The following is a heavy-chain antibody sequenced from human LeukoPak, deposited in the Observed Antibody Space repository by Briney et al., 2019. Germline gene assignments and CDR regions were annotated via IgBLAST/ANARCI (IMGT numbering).Heavy chain of an antibody. V-gene: IGHV3-23*01. D-gene: IGHD2-2*01. J-gene: IGHJ6*03. CDR1: GFTFSNYA. CDR2: ISGSGGYT. Sequence: PGGSLRLSCAASGFTFSNYAMSWVRQAPGKGLEWVSGISGSGGYTYYADSVKGRFTISRDNSNNTPYLRMNSLRAEDTAVYYCAKDLYCSSTSCYMDVWGKGTTVTVSS. CDR3: AKDLYCSSTSCYMDV.